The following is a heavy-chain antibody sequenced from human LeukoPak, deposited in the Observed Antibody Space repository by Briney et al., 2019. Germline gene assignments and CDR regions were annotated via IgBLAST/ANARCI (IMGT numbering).Heavy chain of an antibody. D-gene: IGHD6-13*01. CDR1: GFTFSDYG. J-gene: IGHJ3*02. CDR3: ARDAYSSSRLSLVAFDI. CDR2: ISYDGSNK. Sequence: SGGSLRLSCVASGFTFSDYGMLWVRQPPGKGLEWVAVISYDGSNKYYADSVKGRFTISRDNSKNTLYLQMNSLRAEDTAVYYCARDAYSSSRLSLVAFDIWGQGTMVTVSS. V-gene: IGHV3-30*03.